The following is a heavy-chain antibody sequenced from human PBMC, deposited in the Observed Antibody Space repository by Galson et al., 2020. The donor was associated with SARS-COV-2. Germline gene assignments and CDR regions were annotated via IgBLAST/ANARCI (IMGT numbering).Heavy chain of an antibody. D-gene: IGHD2-15*01. Sequence: SETLSLTCAVSGDSISSANWWSWVRQPPGKGLEWIGEIYQSGTTNYNPSLKSRVTISVDKSKNQFSLNLNSVTAADTATYYCARSQYCSGGCFSTFSYLVQGTLVTVSS. V-gene: IGHV4-4*02. CDR1: GDSISSANW. J-gene: IGHJ4*02. CDR2: IYQSGTT. CDR3: ARSQYCSGGCFSTFSY.